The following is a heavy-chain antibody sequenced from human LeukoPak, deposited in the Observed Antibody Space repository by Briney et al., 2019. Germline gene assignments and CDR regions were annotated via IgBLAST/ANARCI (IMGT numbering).Heavy chain of an antibody. V-gene: IGHV1-2*06. Sequence: ASVKVSCKASGYTFTGYYMHWVRQARGQGLEGIGRINLNRGGKNYAQELQGRVNMTRDTSISKGYMELSRLRSEDTAVYYCAREAENLVWFGELNFDYWGQGTLVTVSS. CDR2: INLNRGGK. CDR1: GYTFTGYY. D-gene: IGHD3-10*01. J-gene: IGHJ4*02. CDR3: AREAENLVWFGELNFDY.